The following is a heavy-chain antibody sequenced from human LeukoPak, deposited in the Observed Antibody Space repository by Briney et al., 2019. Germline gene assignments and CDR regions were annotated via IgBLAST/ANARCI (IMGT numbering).Heavy chain of an antibody. CDR2: ISYDGSNK. CDR3: AKDGGAAGSEWYYYYGMDV. J-gene: IGHJ6*02. D-gene: IGHD6-13*01. CDR1: GFTFSSYG. Sequence: GGSLRLSSAASGFTFSSYGMHWVRQAPGKGLEWVAVISYDGSNKYYADSVKGRFTISRDNSKNTLYLQMNSLRAEDTAVYYCAKDGGAAGSEWYYYYGMDVWGQGTTVTVSS. V-gene: IGHV3-30*18.